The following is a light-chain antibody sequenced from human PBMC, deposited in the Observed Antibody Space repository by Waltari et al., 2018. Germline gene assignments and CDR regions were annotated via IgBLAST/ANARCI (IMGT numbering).Light chain of an antibody. Sequence: DIVMTQSPLSLPVTPGEPASISCTSSQSLLHSNGYNYVDWYLQKPAQSPQLLIFLGSTRDSGVLDRFRGNASGTDFTFKISRVEAEDVWVYYSIQVLQSLPTFGQGTKVEIK. J-gene: IGKJ1*01. CDR1: QSLLHSNGYNY. V-gene: IGKV2-28*01. CDR3: IQVLQSLPT. CDR2: LGS.